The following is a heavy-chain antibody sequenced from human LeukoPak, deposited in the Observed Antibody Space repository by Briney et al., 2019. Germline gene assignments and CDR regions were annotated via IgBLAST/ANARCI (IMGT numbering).Heavy chain of an antibody. V-gene: IGHV1-69*02. CDR1: GDTFIPYT. D-gene: IGHD6-13*01. CDR2: IIPILGIA. Sequence: SVKVSCEASGDTFIPYTFSWVRQAPGQGLEWMGRIIPILGIANYAQKFQGRVTITADKSTSTAYMELSSLRSEDTAVYYCASDPDSNPGIAAAGSINWFDPWGQGTLVTVSS. J-gene: IGHJ5*02. CDR3: ASDPDSNPGIAAAGSINWFDP.